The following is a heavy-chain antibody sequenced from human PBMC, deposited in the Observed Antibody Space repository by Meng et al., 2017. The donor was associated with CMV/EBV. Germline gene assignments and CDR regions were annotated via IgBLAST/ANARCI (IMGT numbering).Heavy chain of an antibody. CDR2: IAYDGSNK. CDR3: AKDRLNLFTEYQLPATHFDY. Sequence: GESLKISCAASGFTFSSYAMHWVRQAPGKGLEWVAVIAYDGSNKSYADSVKGRFTISRDNSKNTLNLQMNSLRAEDTAVYYCAKDRLNLFTEYQLPATHFDYWGQGTLVTVSS. J-gene: IGHJ4*02. D-gene: IGHD2-2*01. V-gene: IGHV3-30*04. CDR1: GFTFSSYA.